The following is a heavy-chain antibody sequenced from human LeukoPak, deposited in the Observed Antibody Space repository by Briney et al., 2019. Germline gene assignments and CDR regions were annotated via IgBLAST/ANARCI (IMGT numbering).Heavy chain of an antibody. J-gene: IGHJ4*02. V-gene: IGHV3-21*01. CDR3: AKDRHVVVITPTSVDY. CDR2: ISSSSSYI. Sequence: GGSLRLSCAASGFTFSSYSMNWVRQAPGKGLEWVSSISSSSSYIYYADSVKGRFTISRDNSKNTLYLQMNSLRAEDTAVYYCAKDRHVVVITPTSVDYWGQGTLVTVSS. CDR1: GFTFSSYS. D-gene: IGHD3-22*01.